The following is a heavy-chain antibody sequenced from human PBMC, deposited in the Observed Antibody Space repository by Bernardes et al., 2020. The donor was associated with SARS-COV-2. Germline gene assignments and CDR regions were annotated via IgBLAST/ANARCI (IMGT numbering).Heavy chain of an antibody. Sequence: SETLSLTCGVSGGSISTDKWWTWVRPPPGKGLEWIGEIHHSKGTYYNPSLKSRLTISMDKSKNQFSLKLNSLTAADTAVYYCVRGGDWTFDSWGQGILVSVSS. CDR1: GGSISTDKW. V-gene: IGHV4-4*02. J-gene: IGHJ4*02. D-gene: IGHD1-1*01. CDR3: VRGGDWTFDS. CDR2: IHHSKGT.